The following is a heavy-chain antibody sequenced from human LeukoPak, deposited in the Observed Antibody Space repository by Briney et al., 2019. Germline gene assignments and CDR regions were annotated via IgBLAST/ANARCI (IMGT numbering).Heavy chain of an antibody. J-gene: IGHJ4*02. CDR3: ANCYDSSGYSKYPACSYFDY. Sequence: GGSLRLSCAASGFTLGSYDMSWVRQAPGKGLEWVSAISGSGGSAYYADSVKGRFTISRDNSKNTLYLQMNSLRAEDTAVYYCANCYDSSGYSKYPACSYFDYWGQGTLVTVSS. CDR2: ISGSGGSA. CDR1: GFTLGSYD. V-gene: IGHV3-23*01. D-gene: IGHD3-22*01.